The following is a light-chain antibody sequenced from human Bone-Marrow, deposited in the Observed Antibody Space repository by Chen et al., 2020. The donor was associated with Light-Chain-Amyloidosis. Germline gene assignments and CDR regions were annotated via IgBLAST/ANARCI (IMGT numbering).Light chain of an antibody. CDR3: SSYTVTNTLV. Sequence: QSALTQPASVSGSPGQSITISCTGTSSDVGGDNHVSWYQQHPDKAPKLMIYEVTNRPSWVPDLFSDSKADNTAALTISGLRTENEADYFCSSYTVTNTLVFGSGTRVAVL. CDR1: SSDVGGDNH. V-gene: IGLV2-14*01. J-gene: IGLJ1*01. CDR2: EVT.